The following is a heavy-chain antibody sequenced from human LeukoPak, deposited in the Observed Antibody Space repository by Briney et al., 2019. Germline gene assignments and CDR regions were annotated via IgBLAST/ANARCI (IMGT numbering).Heavy chain of an antibody. CDR3: ARSTYFYSGSYGWFDP. D-gene: IGHD1-26*01. V-gene: IGHV1-69*05. J-gene: IGHJ5*02. CDR1: GGTFSSYA. CDR2: IIPIFGTA. Sequence: GASVKVSCKASGGTFSSYAISCVRQAPGQGLEWMGGIIPIFGTANYAQKFQGRVTITTDESTSTAYMELSSLRSEDTAVYYCARSTYFYSGSYGWFDPWGQGTLVSVSS.